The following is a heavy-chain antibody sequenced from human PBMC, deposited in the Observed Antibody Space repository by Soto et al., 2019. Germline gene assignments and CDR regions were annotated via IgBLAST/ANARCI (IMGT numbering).Heavy chain of an antibody. CDR1: GGTFNNYA. Sequence: QVQLVQSGAEVKRPGSSVKVSCWASGGTFNNYAIGWVRQAPGQGLEWMGAIIPIFGTANYARKFQGRLAITANESTHTAYMELSSLRSEDTAVYYCARGNLFGGTIRGFDYWGQGTLVTVSS. D-gene: IGHD3-3*01. J-gene: IGHJ4*02. CDR2: IIPIFGTA. CDR3: ARGNLFGGTIRGFDY. V-gene: IGHV1-69*01.